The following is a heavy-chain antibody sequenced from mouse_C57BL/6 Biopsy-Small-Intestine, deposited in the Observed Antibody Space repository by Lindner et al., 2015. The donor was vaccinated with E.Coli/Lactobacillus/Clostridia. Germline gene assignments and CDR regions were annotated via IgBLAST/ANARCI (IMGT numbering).Heavy chain of an antibody. J-gene: IGHJ4*01. V-gene: IGHV1-9*01. D-gene: IGHD1-1*01. CDR3: ARRSYGSSYYYAMDY. Sequence: VQLQESGSELLKPGASVKLSCKAAGYTFTGYWMEWVKQRPGQGLEWIGEILPGSGSTNHNEKFKGKATFTADTSSNTVYMQLNSLTTEDSAIYYCARRSYGSSYYYAMDYWGQGTSVTVSS. CDR2: ILPGSGST. CDR1: GYTFTGYW.